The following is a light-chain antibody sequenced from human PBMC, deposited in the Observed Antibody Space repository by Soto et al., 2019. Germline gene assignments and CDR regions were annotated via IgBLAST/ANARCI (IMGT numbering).Light chain of an antibody. CDR3: QQYNSYSGT. V-gene: IGKV1-5*01. J-gene: IGKJ1*01. CDR2: DAS. Sequence: DIQMTQSPSTLSASVGDRVTITCRASQSISTWLAWYQQKPGKAPKLLIFDASSLESGVPSRFSGSGSGTEFTLTISTPQPDDFATYYCQQYNSYSGTFGPGTKVEIK. CDR1: QSISTW.